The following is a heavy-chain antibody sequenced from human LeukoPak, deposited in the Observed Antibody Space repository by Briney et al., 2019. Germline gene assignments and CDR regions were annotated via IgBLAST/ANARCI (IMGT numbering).Heavy chain of an antibody. Sequence: GGSLRLSCAASGFTFSNAWMSWVRQAPGKGLEWVGRIKSKTDGGTTDYAAPVKGRFTISRDDSKNTLYLQMNSLKTEDTAVYYCTTGRFLEWLPQYYFDYWGQGTLVTVSS. D-gene: IGHD3-3*01. V-gene: IGHV3-15*01. J-gene: IGHJ4*02. CDR3: TTGRFLEWLPQYYFDY. CDR1: GFTFSNAW. CDR2: IKSKTDGGTT.